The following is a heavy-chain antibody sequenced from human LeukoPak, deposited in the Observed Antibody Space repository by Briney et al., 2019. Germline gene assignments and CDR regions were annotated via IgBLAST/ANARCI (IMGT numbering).Heavy chain of an antibody. CDR2: INSDGSST. Sequence: GGSLRLSCAASGFTFSSYWMHWVRQAPGKGLVWVSRINSDGSSTSYADSVKGRFTISRDNAKNTLYLQMNSLRAEDTAVYYCARGRLYYDILTGPQGPFDYWGQGTLVTVSS. J-gene: IGHJ4*02. V-gene: IGHV3-74*01. CDR1: GFTFSSYW. D-gene: IGHD3-9*01. CDR3: ARGRLYYDILTGPQGPFDY.